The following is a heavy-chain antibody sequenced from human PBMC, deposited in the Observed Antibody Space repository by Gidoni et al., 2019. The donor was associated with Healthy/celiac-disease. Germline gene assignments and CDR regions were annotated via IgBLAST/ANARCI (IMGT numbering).Heavy chain of an antibody. Sequence: QVQLQQWGAGLLKPSETLSLTCAVYGGSFSGYYWSWIRQPPGKGLEWIGEINHSGSTNYNPSLKSRVTISVDTSKNQFSLKLSSVTAADTAVYYCASAAVVGIRSYYFDYWGQGTLVTVSS. V-gene: IGHV4-34*01. CDR1: GGSFSGYY. D-gene: IGHD2-2*01. CDR3: ASAAVVGIRSYYFDY. J-gene: IGHJ4*02. CDR2: INHSGST.